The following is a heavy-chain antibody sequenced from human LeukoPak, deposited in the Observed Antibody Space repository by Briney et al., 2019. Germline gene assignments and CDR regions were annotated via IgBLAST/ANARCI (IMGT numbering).Heavy chain of an antibody. CDR1: GFTFSSYA. Sequence: GSLRLSCAASGFTFSSYAMHWVRQAPGKGLGGVAVISYDGSNKYYADSVKGRFTISRDNSKNTLYLQMNSLRAEDTAVYYCAGPGDPAYYFDYWGQGTLVTVSS. J-gene: IGHJ4*02. CDR2: ISYDGSNK. CDR3: AGPGDPAYYFDY. D-gene: IGHD2-21*02. V-gene: IGHV3-30-3*01.